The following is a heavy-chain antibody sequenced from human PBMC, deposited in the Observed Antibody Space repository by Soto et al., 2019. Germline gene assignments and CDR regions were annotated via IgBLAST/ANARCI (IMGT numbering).Heavy chain of an antibody. D-gene: IGHD4-17*01. CDR2: ISSSGLDI. Sequence: EVQLVESGGGQVTPGGSLRLSCAASGFTFSRFGMIWVRQAPGRGLEWVSSISSSGLDIFYADSVKGRFTISRDNARNSLYLQMNSLRAEDTALYYCARDQPTVTIEYWGQGTLVTVSS. V-gene: IGHV3-21*01. CDR3: ARDQPTVTIEY. J-gene: IGHJ4*02. CDR1: GFTFSRFG.